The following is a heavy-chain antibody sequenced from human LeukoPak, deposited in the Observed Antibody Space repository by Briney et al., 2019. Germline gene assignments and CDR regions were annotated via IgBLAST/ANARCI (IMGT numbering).Heavy chain of an antibody. D-gene: IGHD2-15*01. V-gene: IGHV3-30-3*01. J-gene: IGHJ4*02. Sequence: GGSLRLSCAASGFTFSSYAMHWVRQAPGKGLEWVAVISYDGSNKYYADSVKGRFTISRDNSKNTLYLQMNSLRAEDTAVYYCAREVSVVAATVFDYWGQGTLVTVSS. CDR3: AREVSVVAATVFDY. CDR1: GFTFSSYA. CDR2: ISYDGSNK.